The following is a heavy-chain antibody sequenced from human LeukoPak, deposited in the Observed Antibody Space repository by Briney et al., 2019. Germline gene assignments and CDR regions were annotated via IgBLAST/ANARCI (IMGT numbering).Heavy chain of an antibody. CDR3: ARRVGSSWQLDS. CDR2: IYPGDSDT. CDR1: GYTFTNYW. Sequence: GESLKISCTVSGYTFTNYWIGWVRQMPGKGLEWMGIIYPGDSDTRYSPSFQGQVTFSADKSITTAYLQWSSLKASDTAMYYCARRVGSSWQLDSWGQGTLVTVSS. V-gene: IGHV5-51*01. J-gene: IGHJ4*02. D-gene: IGHD6-13*01.